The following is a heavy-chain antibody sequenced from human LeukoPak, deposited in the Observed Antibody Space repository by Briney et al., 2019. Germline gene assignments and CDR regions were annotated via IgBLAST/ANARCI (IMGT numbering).Heavy chain of an antibody. V-gene: IGHV3-74*01. J-gene: IGHJ6*02. CDR3: ARDGWEVNIVVVPAAPPYYGTDV. D-gene: IGHD2-2*01. CDR2: ISSDGSST. CDR1: GFTFSSYW. Sequence: PGGSLRLSCAASGFTFSSYWMHWVRQAPGKGLVWVSRISSDGSSTSYADSVKGRFTISRDNAKNTLYLQMNSLRAEDTAVYYCARDGWEVNIVVVPAAPPYYGTDVWGQGTTVTVSS.